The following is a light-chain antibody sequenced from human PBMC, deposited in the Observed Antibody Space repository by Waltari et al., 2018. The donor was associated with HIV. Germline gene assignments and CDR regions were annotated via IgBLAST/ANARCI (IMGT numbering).Light chain of an antibody. CDR1: QSISSSD. CDR2: GAS. J-gene: IGKJ4*01. CDR3: QQYGNSPLT. Sequence: EIVLTQSPGTLSLSPGERATLSCRASQSISSSDLAWYQQKPGQAPRLLIYGASSGATGIPDRFSGSGSGTDFTLTISRLEPEDFAVYYCQQYGNSPLTFGGGTK. V-gene: IGKV3-20*01.